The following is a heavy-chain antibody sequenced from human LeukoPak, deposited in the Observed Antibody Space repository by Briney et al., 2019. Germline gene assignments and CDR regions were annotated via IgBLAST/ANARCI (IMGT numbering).Heavy chain of an antibody. Sequence: GRSLRLSCAASGFTSDDYAMHWVRQAPGKGLEWVSGISWNSGNIGYADSVRGRFTISRDNAKNSLYLQMNNLRAEDTALYYCVKGVYSYGLPSFFDYWGQGTLVTVSS. CDR2: ISWNSGNI. CDR3: VKGVYSYGLPSFFDY. V-gene: IGHV3-9*02. CDR1: GFTSDDYA. D-gene: IGHD5-18*01. J-gene: IGHJ4*02.